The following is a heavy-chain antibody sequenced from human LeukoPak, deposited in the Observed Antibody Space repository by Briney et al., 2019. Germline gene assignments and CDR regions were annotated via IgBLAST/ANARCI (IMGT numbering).Heavy chain of an antibody. CDR2: IRSKANSYAT. V-gene: IGHV3-73*01. CDR1: GFTFSGSA. CDR3: TSSTGTTD. Sequence: GGSLRLSCAASGFTFSGSAMHWVRQASGKGLEWVGRIRSKANSYATAYAASVKGRLTISRDDSKTTAYLQMNSLKTEETAVYYCTSSTGTTDWGQGTLVPVSS. J-gene: IGHJ4*02. D-gene: IGHD1-7*01.